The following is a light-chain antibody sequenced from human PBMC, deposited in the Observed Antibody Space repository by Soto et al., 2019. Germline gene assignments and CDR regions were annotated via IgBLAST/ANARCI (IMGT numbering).Light chain of an antibody. J-gene: IGKJ1*01. CDR3: QPYGSSPLT. CDR2: GAS. Sequence: EIALTQSPGTLSLSPGERATLSCRASQSVTSSYLAWYQQKPGQAPRLLIFGASSRATGIPDRFSGSGSGTAFSLTISRLEPEDFAVYHCQPYGSSPLTFGQGTKVEIK. V-gene: IGKV3-20*01. CDR1: QSVTSSY.